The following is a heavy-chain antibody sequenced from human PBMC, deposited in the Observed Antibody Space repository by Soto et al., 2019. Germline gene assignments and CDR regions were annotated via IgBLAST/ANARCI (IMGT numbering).Heavy chain of an antibody. Sequence: VKVSCKASGYTFTSYDINWVRQATGQGLEWMGWMNPNSGNTGYAQKFQGRVTMTRNTSISTAYMELSSLRSEDTAVYYCARSGSSGWYIDYWGQGTLVTVSS. V-gene: IGHV1-8*01. D-gene: IGHD6-19*01. CDR2: MNPNSGNT. CDR3: ARSGSSGWYIDY. J-gene: IGHJ4*02. CDR1: GYTFTSYD.